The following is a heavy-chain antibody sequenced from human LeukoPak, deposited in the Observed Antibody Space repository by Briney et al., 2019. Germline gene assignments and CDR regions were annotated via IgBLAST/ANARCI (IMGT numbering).Heavy chain of an antibody. J-gene: IGHJ4*02. CDR2: ISYDGSNK. V-gene: IGHV3-30*18. CDR1: GFTFSSSG. CDR3: AKDRRGIVGAYYFDY. D-gene: IGHD1-26*01. Sequence: PGGSLRLSCAASGFTFSSSGMHWVRQAPGKGLEWVAVISYDGSNKYYADSVKGRFTISRDNSKNTLYLQMNSLRAGDTAVYYCAKDRRGIVGAYYFDYWGQGTLVTVSS.